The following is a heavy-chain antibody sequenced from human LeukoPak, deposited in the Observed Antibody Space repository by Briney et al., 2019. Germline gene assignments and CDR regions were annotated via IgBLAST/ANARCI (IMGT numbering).Heavy chain of an antibody. J-gene: IGHJ4*02. CDR3: ARDGSGPPPFDY. D-gene: IGHD6-19*01. V-gene: IGHV1-69*05. Sequence: SVKVSCKASGGTFSSYAISWVRQAPGQGLEWMGGIIPIFGTANYAQKFQGRVTMTRNTSISTAYMELSSLRSEDTAVYYCARDGSGPPPFDYWGQGTLVTVSS. CDR2: IIPIFGTA. CDR1: GGTFSSYA.